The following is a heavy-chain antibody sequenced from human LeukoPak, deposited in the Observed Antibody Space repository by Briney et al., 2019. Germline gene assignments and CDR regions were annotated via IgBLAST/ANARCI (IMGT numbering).Heavy chain of an antibody. D-gene: IGHD6-19*01. CDR3: ARYSSGWYVDTSWFDP. CDR2: LYVGGTT. V-gene: IGHV4-4*07. Sequence: PSETLSLTCTVSGGSISSYYWRWIRQPAGKGLEWIGRLYVGGTTNHNPSLKTRLTISVDTSKNQFSLKLRSVTAADTAVYYCARYSSGWYVDTSWFDPWGQGTLVTVSS. J-gene: IGHJ5*02. CDR1: GGSISSYY.